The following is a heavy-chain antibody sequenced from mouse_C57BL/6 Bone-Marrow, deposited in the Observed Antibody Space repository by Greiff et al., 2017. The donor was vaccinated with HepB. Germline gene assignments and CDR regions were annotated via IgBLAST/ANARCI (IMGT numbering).Heavy chain of an antibody. CDR3: ARKEIYDGYYNYAMDY. CDR1: GYTFTDYY. V-gene: IGHV1-84*01. Sequence: VQLQQSGPELVKPGASVKISCKASGYTFTDYYINWVKQRPGQGLEWIGWIYPGSGNTKYNEKFKGKATLTVDTSSSPAYMQLSSLTSEDSAVYFCARKEIYDGYYNYAMDYWGQGTSVTVSS. CDR2: IYPGSGNT. D-gene: IGHD2-3*01. J-gene: IGHJ4*01.